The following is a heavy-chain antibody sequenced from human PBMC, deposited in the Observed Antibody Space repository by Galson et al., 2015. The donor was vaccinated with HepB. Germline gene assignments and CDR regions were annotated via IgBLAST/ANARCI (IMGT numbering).Heavy chain of an antibody. Sequence: LRLSCAASGFSVRSNYMTWVRQAPGKGLEWVSLIYSGSDTYYADSVKGRFTISRDNSKNTLYLQMSTLKAEDTAVYYCARLGVVRGVNITTPDDYWGQGTLVPVSP. CDR3: ARLGVVRGVNITTPDDY. V-gene: IGHV3-66*01. CDR1: GFSVRSNY. J-gene: IGHJ4*02. CDR2: IYSGSDT. D-gene: IGHD3-10*01.